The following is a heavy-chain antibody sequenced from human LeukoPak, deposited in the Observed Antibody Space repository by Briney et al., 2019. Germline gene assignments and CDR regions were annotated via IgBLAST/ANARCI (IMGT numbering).Heavy chain of an antibody. CDR2: IKQDGSEI. Sequence: GGSLRLSCVASGFTFSDYWMNWVRQAPGKGLEWAANIKQDGSEIYSVDSVKGRFTISRDNAKNSLYLQMSSLRGEDTAVYYCAREVHGSSWTPPNFNYWGQGTLVTVSS. CDR3: AREVHGSSWTPPNFNY. D-gene: IGHD6-13*01. CDR1: GFTFSDYW. J-gene: IGHJ4*02. V-gene: IGHV3-7*01.